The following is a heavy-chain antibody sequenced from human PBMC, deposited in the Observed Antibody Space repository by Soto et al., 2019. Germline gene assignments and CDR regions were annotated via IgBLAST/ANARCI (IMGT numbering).Heavy chain of an antibody. CDR3: ARAGQGSWGTNYYGMDV. CDR2: IKQDGSEK. D-gene: IGHD6-13*01. Sequence: PGGSLRLSCAASGFTFSSYGMSWVRQAPGKGLEWVANIKQDGSEKYYADSVKGRFTISRDNAKTSLYLQMNSLRDEDTAVYYCARAGQGSWGTNYYGMDVWGQGTTVTVSS. J-gene: IGHJ6*02. CDR1: GFTFSSYG. V-gene: IGHV3-7*02.